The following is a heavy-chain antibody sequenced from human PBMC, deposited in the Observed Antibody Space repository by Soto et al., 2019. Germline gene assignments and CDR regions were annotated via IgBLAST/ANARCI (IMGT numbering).Heavy chain of an antibody. V-gene: IGHV4-39*07. CDR2: VYRSGAA. CDR1: SGSISSGDYY. D-gene: IGHD6-19*01. Sequence: TSETLSLTCTVSSGSISSGDYYWSWIRQPPGKGLEWIGSVYRSGAAYYSPSLKSRVTISVDTSKNQFSLHLRSVTATDAAVYYCAREYPYALDVPGYFD. J-gene: IGHJ4*01. CDR3: AREYPYALDVPGYFD.